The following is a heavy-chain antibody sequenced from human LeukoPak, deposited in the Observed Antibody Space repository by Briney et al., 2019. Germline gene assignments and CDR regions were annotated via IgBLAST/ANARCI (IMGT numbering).Heavy chain of an antibody. CDR1: GFTFSSYS. D-gene: IGHD1-26*01. J-gene: IGHJ4*02. CDR3: ARGGGSYYWGFDY. CDR2: ISSSSSYI. V-gene: IGHV3-21*01. Sequence: GGSLRLSCAASGFTFSSYSMNWVRQAPGKGLEWVSSISSSSSYIYYADSVKGRFTISRDNAKNSLYLQMNSLRAEDTAVYYCARGGGSYYWGFDYWGQGTLVTVSS.